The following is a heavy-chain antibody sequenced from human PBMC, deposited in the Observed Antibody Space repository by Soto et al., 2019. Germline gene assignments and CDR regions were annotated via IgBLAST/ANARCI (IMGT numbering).Heavy chain of an antibody. CDR3: ARATGADKEDY. V-gene: IGHV3-7*04. CDR2: MNEYGSER. Sequence: EVQLVESGGGLVQPGGSLRLSCSAYGIIFSSYWMSWLRQAPGKGLEWVASMNEYGSERYYVDSVKGRYTISRDNAKNSLYLQMNSLRAEDTAVYYCARATGADKEDYWGQGTLVTVSS. D-gene: IGHD3-10*01. CDR1: GIIFSSYW. J-gene: IGHJ4*02.